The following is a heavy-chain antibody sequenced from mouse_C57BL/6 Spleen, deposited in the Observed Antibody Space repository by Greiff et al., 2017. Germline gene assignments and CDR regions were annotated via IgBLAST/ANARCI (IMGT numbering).Heavy chain of an antibody. D-gene: IGHD2-3*01. V-gene: IGHV5-17*01. CDR3: ARGNGYFSFAY. Sequence: EVKLMESGGGLVKPGGSLKLSCAASGFTFSDYGMHWVRQAPEKGLEWVAYISSGSSTIYYADTVEGRFTISRDNAKNTLFLQMTSLRSEDTAMYYCARGNGYFSFAYWGQGTLVTVSA. J-gene: IGHJ3*01. CDR2: ISSGSSTI. CDR1: GFTFSDYG.